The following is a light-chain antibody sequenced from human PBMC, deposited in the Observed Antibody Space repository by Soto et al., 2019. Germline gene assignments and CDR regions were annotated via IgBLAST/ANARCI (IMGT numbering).Light chain of an antibody. CDR2: GAS. V-gene: IGKV3-20*01. CDR3: HQYGISPPT. CDR1: QSVSSSD. Sequence: EVVLKQSPGTLSLSTGERATLSCRASQSVSSSDLAWYQQKPGQAPRLLISGASNRATGTPDRFSGSGSGTDFTLTITSLEPEDFAVFYCHQYGISPPTFGQGSNVDIK. J-gene: IGKJ1*01.